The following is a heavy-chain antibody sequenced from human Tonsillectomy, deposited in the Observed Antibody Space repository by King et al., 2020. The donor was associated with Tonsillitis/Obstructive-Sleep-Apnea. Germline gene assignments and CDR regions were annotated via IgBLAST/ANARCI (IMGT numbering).Heavy chain of an antibody. J-gene: IGHJ4*02. CDR2: ISYDGSNK. V-gene: IGHV3-30*18. D-gene: IGHD6-13*01. CDR3: AKDRSSSWSLDY. CDR1: GFTFSSNG. Sequence: VQLVESGGGVVQPGRSLRLSCAASGFTFSSNGMHWVRQAPGKGLEWVAVISYDGSNKYYADSVKGRFTISRDNYKNTLYLQMNSLRTEDTDVYYCAKDRSSSWSLDYWGQGTLVTVSS.